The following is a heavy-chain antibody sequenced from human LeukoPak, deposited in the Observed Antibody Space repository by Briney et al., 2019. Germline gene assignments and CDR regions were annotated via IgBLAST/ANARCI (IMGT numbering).Heavy chain of an antibody. CDR3: ASGAGVEPLYYFDY. V-gene: IGHV4-59*01. CDR2: IYYSGST. D-gene: IGHD1-14*01. J-gene: IGHJ4*02. CDR1: GGSISNYY. Sequence: SETLSLTCTVSGGSISNYYWSWIRQPPGRGLEWIGYIYYSGSTNYNPSLKSRVTISVETSKNQFSLKLSSVTAADTAVYYCASGAGVEPLYYFDYWGQGTLVTVSS.